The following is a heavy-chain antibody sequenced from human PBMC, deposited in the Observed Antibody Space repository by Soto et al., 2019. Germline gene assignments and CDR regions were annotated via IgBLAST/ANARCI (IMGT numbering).Heavy chain of an antibody. V-gene: IGHV3-23*01. Sequence: EVQLLESGGGFVQPGGSLRLSCAASGVTSSTYAMNWVRQAPGKGLEWVSTISDTGGGTFYAGSVKGRFTTSRDNSKNTVYLQMRSLRADDSAMYFCAVGRHKTSGSNTWFDPWGRGTLVTVSS. CDR3: AVGRHKTSGSNTWFDP. CDR1: GVTSSTYA. J-gene: IGHJ5*02. CDR2: ISDTGGGT. D-gene: IGHD3-22*01.